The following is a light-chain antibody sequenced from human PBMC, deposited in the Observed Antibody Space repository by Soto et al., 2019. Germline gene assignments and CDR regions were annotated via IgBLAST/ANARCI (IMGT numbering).Light chain of an antibody. CDR2: QVT. CDR3: LSYTSANTRV. V-gene: IGLV2-8*01. Sequence: QSVLTQPPSASGSPGQSVTISCTGTSSDVGGWNYVSWYHQYPGKAPKLLIYQVTKRPSGVPDRFSGSKSDNTASLTISGLQPEDEADYYCLSYTSANTRVFGGGTKLTVL. CDR1: SSDVGGWNY. J-gene: IGLJ3*02.